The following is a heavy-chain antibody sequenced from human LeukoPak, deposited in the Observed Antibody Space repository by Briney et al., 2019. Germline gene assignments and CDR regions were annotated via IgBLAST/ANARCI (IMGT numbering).Heavy chain of an antibody. D-gene: IGHD1-14*01. CDR3: AKGGVETDYYMDV. Sequence: GGSLRLFCAASGFTFSSYSMNWVRQAPGKGLEWVSSISSSSSYIYYADSVKGRFTISRDNAKNSLYLQMNSLRAEDTAVYYCAKGGVETDYYMDVWGKGTTVTVSS. V-gene: IGHV3-21*01. CDR2: ISSSSSYI. CDR1: GFTFSSYS. J-gene: IGHJ6*03.